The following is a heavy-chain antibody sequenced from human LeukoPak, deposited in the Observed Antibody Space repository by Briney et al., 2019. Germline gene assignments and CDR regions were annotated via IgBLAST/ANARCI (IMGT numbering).Heavy chain of an antibody. Sequence: GGSLRLSCAASGFTFSSYAMGWVRQAPGKGLEWVSAISGSGGSTYYADSVKGRFTISRDNSKNTLYLQMNSLRAEDTAVYYCAKDQGYIVATVSDYWGQGTLVTVSS. D-gene: IGHD5-12*01. V-gene: IGHV3-23*01. CDR1: GFTFSSYA. J-gene: IGHJ4*02. CDR2: ISGSGGST. CDR3: AKDQGYIVATVSDY.